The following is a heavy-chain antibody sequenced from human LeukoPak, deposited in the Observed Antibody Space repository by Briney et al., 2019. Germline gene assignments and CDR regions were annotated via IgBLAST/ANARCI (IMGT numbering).Heavy chain of an antibody. CDR3: ARDHHLTYYYDSSGYKEEDY. V-gene: IGHV3-7*01. J-gene: IGHJ4*02. D-gene: IGHD3-22*01. CDR1: GFTFSSYA. CDR2: IKQDGSEK. Sequence: PGGSLRLSCAASGFTFSSYAMSWVRQAPGKGLEWVANIKQDGSEKYYVDSVKGRFTISRDNAKNSLYLQMNSLRAEDTAVYYCARDHHLTYYYDSSGYKEEDYWGQGTLVTVSS.